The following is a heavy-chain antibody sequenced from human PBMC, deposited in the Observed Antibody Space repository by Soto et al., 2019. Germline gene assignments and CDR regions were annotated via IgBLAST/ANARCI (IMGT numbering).Heavy chain of an antibody. CDR2: IYYSGST. CDR3: ARLRVGLPRGFGEFDY. J-gene: IGHJ4*02. Sequence: SETLSLTCTVSGGSISSGDYYWSWIRQPPGKGLEWIGYIYYSGSTYYNPSLKSRVTISVDTSKNQFSLKLSSVTAADTAVYYCARLRVGLPRGFGEFDYWGQGTLVTVSS. D-gene: IGHD3-10*01. V-gene: IGHV4-30-4*01. CDR1: GGSISSGDYY.